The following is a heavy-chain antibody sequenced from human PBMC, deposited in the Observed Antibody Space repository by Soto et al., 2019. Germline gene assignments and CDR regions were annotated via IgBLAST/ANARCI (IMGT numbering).Heavy chain of an antibody. Sequence: SETLSLTCTVSGGSISSSSYYWGWIRQPPGKGLEWIGSIYYSGSTYYNPSLKSRVTISVDTSKNQFSLKLSSVTAADTGVYYCATFPQQLVDYWGQGTLVTVSS. CDR3: ATFPQQLVDY. CDR1: GGSISSSSYY. V-gene: IGHV4-39*01. J-gene: IGHJ4*02. D-gene: IGHD6-13*01. CDR2: IYYSGST.